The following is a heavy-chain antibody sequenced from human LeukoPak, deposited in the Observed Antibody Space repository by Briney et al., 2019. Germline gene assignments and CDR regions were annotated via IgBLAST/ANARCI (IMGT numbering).Heavy chain of an antibody. V-gene: IGHV1-2*02. CDR3: ATAQYSSSWYGVNYYYYYYMDV. D-gene: IGHD6-13*01. Sequence: ASVKVSCKASGYTFTGYYMHWVRQAPGQGLEWMGWINPNSGGTNYAQKFQGRVTMTRDTSISTAYMELSRLRSEDTAVYYCATAQYSSSWYGVNYYYYYYMDVWGKGATVTVSS. CDR2: INPNSGGT. J-gene: IGHJ6*03. CDR1: GYTFTGYY.